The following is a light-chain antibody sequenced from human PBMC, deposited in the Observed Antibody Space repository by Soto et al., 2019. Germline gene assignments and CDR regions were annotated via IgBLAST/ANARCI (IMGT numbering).Light chain of an antibody. CDR1: QNVDSN. J-gene: IGKJ4*01. V-gene: IGKV3-15*01. Sequence: EIVMTQSPATLSVSPGEGATLSCRASQNVDSNLAWFQQKPGQAPRLLIYGASTRATDIPASFSGSGSGTEFSLTLSSLLSEDFAVYYCQHYTQWSLTFGGGTKVDIK. CDR2: GAS. CDR3: QHYTQWSLT.